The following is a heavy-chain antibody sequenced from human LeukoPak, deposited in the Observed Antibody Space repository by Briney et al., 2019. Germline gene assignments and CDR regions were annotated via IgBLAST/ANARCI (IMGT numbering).Heavy chain of an antibody. V-gene: IGHV4-59*01. J-gene: IGHJ3*02. CDR3: ARGGDIVVVPAARISNAFDI. CDR2: IYYSGST. D-gene: IGHD2-2*01. CDR1: GGSISSYY. Sequence: SETLSLTCTVSGGSISSYYWSWIRQPPGKGLEWIGYIYYSGSTNYNPSLKSRVTISVDTSKNQFSLKLSSVTAADTAVYYCARGGDIVVVPAARISNAFDIWGQGTMVTVSS.